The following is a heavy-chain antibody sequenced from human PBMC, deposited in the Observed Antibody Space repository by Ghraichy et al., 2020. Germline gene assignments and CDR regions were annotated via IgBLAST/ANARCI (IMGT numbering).Heavy chain of an antibody. V-gene: IGHV3-49*03. D-gene: IGHD3-22*01. J-gene: IGHJ4*02. Sequence: GVLRLSCTGSGFTFGDFAMSWFRQAPGKGLEWIGFIRSKAYGGTTESAASLRDRFSISRDDSKSIAYLQMDSLKTEDTAMYYCTRDLTMKVVVTDFWGQGTLVTVSS. CDR2: IRSKAYGGTT. CDR1: GFTFGDFA. CDR3: TRDLTMKVVVTDF.